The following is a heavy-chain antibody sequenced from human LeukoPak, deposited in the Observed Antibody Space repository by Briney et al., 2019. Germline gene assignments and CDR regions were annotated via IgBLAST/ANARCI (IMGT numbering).Heavy chain of an antibody. J-gene: IGHJ4*02. V-gene: IGHV4-61*02. Sequence: PSQTLSLTCTVSGGSLSSGGYYWSWIRQPAGKGLEWIGRIYTNGNTNYNPSLKSRVTISVDTSKNQFSLKLSSVTAADTAVYYCARMSCSGGSCNHFDYWGQGTLVTVSS. CDR2: IYTNGNT. CDR3: ARMSCSGGSCNHFDY. D-gene: IGHD2-15*01. CDR1: GGSLSSGGYY.